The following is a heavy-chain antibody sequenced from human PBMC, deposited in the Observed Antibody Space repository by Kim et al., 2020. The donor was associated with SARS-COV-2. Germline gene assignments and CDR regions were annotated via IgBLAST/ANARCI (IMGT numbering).Heavy chain of an antibody. D-gene: IGHD3-10*01. CDR3: ARSSWGYYYGSGSYEFDP. V-gene: IGHV4-59*01. Sequence: SRVTISVATSKNQFSLKLSSVTAADTAVYYCARSSWGYYYGSGSYEFDPWGQGTLVTVSS. J-gene: IGHJ5*02.